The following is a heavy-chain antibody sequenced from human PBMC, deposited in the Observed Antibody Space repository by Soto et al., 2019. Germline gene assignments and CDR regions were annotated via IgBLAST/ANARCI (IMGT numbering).Heavy chain of an antibody. J-gene: IGHJ5*02. CDR2: INADGTTT. CDR3: ATVATHSYNWVDP. CDR1: GFTFSTYW. D-gene: IGHD3-3*02. Sequence: EVHLVESGGGLVQPGGSLRLSCAASGFTFSTYWMHWVRQAPGKGLVWVSRINADGTTTTYADSVKGRFTISRDNAKNTLYLQMTSLRAEDTAVYFFATVATHSYNWVDPWGQGTLVTISS. V-gene: IGHV3-74*01.